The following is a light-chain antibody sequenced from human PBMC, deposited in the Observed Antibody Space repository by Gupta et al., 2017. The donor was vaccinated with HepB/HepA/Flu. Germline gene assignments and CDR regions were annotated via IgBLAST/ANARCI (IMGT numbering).Light chain of an antibody. J-gene: IGKJ1*01. CDR3: QHYRTSSGT. V-gene: IGKV1-5*03. CDR1: QSIDTW. Sequence: DIEMTQSPSTLSASVGDRVTITCRASQSIDTWLAWYLQKPGKAPKLLIYKPSSLENGVPSRFSGSGSGTEFTLTISSLQPDDVAPYYCQHYRTSSGTFGQGTKVEIK. CDR2: KPS.